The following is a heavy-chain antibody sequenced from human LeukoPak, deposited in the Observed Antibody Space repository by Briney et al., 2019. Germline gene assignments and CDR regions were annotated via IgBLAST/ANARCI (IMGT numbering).Heavy chain of an antibody. Sequence: QPGGSLRLSCAASGFTFSSYAMTWVRQAPGKGLEWVSGISGSGGSTHYADSVKGRFTISRDNSKNTLYLQMNSLRAEDTAVYYCAKDTYTHSGTYYLHYFDYWGQGTLVTVSS. CDR1: GFTFSSYA. J-gene: IGHJ4*02. CDR2: ISGSGGST. V-gene: IGHV3-23*01. CDR3: AKDTYTHSGTYYLHYFDY. D-gene: IGHD1-26*01.